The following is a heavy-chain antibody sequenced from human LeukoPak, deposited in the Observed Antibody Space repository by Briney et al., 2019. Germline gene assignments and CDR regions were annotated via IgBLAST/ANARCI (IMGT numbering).Heavy chain of an antibody. CDR1: GGSFTSKA. CDR2: IIPIFETT. J-gene: IGHJ5*02. D-gene: IGHD3-10*01. V-gene: IGHV1-69*13. CDR3: ATSRRIHGSGLAVRYSWLDP. Sequence: SVKVSCKASGGSFTSKAISWVRQAPGQGLEWMGGIIPIFETTNYAQKFQGRVTITADESTNTAYMELSSLRSEDTAVYFCATSRRIHGSGLAVRYSWLDPWGQGTLVTVSS.